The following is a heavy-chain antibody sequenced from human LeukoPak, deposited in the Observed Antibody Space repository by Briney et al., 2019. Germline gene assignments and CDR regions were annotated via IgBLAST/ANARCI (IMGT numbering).Heavy chain of an antibody. CDR1: GYTFTSYG. Sequence: SVKVSCKASGYTFTSYGISWVRQAPGQGLEWMGGIIPIFGTANYVQKFQGRVTITADKSTSTAYMELSSLRSEDTAVYYCARVAMGAVYYYYMDVWGKGTTVTVSS. V-gene: IGHV1-69*06. D-gene: IGHD5-18*01. J-gene: IGHJ6*03. CDR2: IIPIFGTA. CDR3: ARVAMGAVYYYYMDV.